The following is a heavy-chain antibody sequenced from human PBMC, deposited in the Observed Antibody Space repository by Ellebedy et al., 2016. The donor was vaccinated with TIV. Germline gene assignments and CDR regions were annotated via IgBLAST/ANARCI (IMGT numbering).Heavy chain of an antibody. CDR3: ARDGGVGVVCAIAH. V-gene: IGHV4-39*07. D-gene: IGHD2-8*02. CDR1: GASIDNSAYY. J-gene: IGHJ4*02. CDR2: ISYTGQT. Sequence: MPSETLSLTCSVSGASIDNSAYYWGWIRQPPGKGLEWIGSISYTGQTYNNPSHNSRVSFSIDTSKNLFSLKLTSMTAADNAVYYCARDGGVGVVCAIAHWGQGILVTVSS.